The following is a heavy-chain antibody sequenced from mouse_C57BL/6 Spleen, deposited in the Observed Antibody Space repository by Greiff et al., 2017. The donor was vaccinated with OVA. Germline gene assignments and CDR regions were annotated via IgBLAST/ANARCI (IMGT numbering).Heavy chain of an antibody. J-gene: IGHJ3*01. Sequence: DVKLVESEGGLVQPGSSMKLSCTASGFTFSDYYMAWVRQVPEKGLEWVANINYDGSSTYYLDSLKSRFIISRDNAKNILYLQMSSLKSEDTATYYCARGTGGEFAYWGQGTLVTVSA. CDR1: GFTFSDYY. CDR3: ARGTGGEFAY. V-gene: IGHV5-16*01. D-gene: IGHD4-1*01. CDR2: INYDGSST.